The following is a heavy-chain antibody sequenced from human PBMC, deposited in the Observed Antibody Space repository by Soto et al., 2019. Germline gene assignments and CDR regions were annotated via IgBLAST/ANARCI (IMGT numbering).Heavy chain of an antibody. Sequence: GASVKVYCKVSGYTLTVLSMHWVRQAPGKGLEWMGGFDPEDGETIYAQKFQGRVTMTEDTSTDTAYMELSSLRSEDTAVYYCATGPGQLVQIDYWGQGTLVTVSS. V-gene: IGHV1-24*01. J-gene: IGHJ4*02. D-gene: IGHD6-13*01. CDR1: GYTLTVLS. CDR2: FDPEDGET. CDR3: ATGPGQLVQIDY.